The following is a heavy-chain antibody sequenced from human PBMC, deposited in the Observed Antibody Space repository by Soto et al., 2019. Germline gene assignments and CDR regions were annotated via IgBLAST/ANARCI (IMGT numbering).Heavy chain of an antibody. CDR2: ISGSGGST. CDR3: ARGFWSGYYITTPPPPTL. V-gene: IGHV3-23*01. D-gene: IGHD3-3*01. CDR1: GFTFSSYA. Sequence: EVQLLESGGGLVQPGGSLRLSCAASGFTFSSYAMSWVRQAPGKGLEWVSAISGSGGSTYYADSVKGRFTISRDNSKNTLYLQMNSLRAEDTAVYYCARGFWSGYYITTPPPPTLWGQGTLVTVSS. J-gene: IGHJ4*02.